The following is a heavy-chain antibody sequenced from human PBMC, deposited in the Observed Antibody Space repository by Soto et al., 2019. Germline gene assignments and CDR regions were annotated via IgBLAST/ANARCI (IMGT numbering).Heavy chain of an antibody. J-gene: IGHJ3*02. V-gene: IGHV3-33*01. D-gene: IGHD1-26*01. CDR2: IWYDGSRQ. CDR1: GFTFSTYG. Sequence: QVQLVESGGDVVQPVRCLSLSCVAFGFTFSTYGMHWVLQASGKGLEWVAGIWYDGSRQDYADYVKGRFTISRDNSKNTLHLQMNNLRGEDTAVYYCARALSGSYDARDIWGQGTVVTVSS. CDR3: ARALSGSYDARDI.